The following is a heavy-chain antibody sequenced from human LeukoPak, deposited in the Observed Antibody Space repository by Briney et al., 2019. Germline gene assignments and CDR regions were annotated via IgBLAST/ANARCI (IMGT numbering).Heavy chain of an antibody. J-gene: IGHJ4*02. D-gene: IGHD1-1*01. CDR3: ARLSTGSLHYFDS. CDR1: GGSITSGNYY. Sequence: PSEALSLTCTVSGGSITSGNYYWSWLRQPAGKGLEWIGRIHSSGNTNYNPSLKSRVTISVDTSKNQFSLHLTSVTAADTAIYYCARLSTGSLHYFDSWGQGTLVTASS. V-gene: IGHV4-61*02. CDR2: IHSSGNT.